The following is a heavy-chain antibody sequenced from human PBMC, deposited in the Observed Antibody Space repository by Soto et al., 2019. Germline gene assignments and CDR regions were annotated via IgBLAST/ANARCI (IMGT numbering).Heavy chain of an antibody. J-gene: IGHJ6*03. CDR1: GFTFSSYW. Sequence: GGSLRLSCAASGFTFSSYWMSWVRQAPGKGLEWVANIKQDGSEKYYVDSVKGRFTISRDNAKNSLYLQMNSLRAEDTAVYYCARAMGSIAAAGGYYYYMDVWGKGTTVTVSS. CDR2: IKQDGSEK. D-gene: IGHD6-13*01. V-gene: IGHV3-7*01. CDR3: ARAMGSIAAAGGYYYYMDV.